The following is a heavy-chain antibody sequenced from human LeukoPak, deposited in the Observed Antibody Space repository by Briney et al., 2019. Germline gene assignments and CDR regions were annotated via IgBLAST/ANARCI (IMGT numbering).Heavy chain of an antibody. Sequence: GGSLRLSCTASGFTFDDYAMHWVRQAPGKGLEWVSGISWNSGTKGYADSVKGRFTISRDNAKNSLYLQMNSLRGEDAALYYCAVLHYYAMDVWGQGTTVTVSS. CDR2: ISWNSGTK. V-gene: IGHV3-9*01. CDR1: GFTFDDYA. D-gene: IGHD2-8*01. J-gene: IGHJ6*02. CDR3: AVLHYYAMDV.